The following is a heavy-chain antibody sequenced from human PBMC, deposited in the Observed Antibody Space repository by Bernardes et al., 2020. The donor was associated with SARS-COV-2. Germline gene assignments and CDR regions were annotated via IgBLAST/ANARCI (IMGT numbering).Heavy chain of an antibody. J-gene: IGHJ4*02. CDR2: ITNSGTSI. CDR1: GFTFSDYY. D-gene: IGHD3-16*01. V-gene: IGHV3-11*01. Sequence: GGSLRLSCAASGFTFSDYYMSWIRQAPGKGLEWVATITNSGTSIYYADSVKGRFTVSRDHAKNSLYLQMSSLRAEDTAVYYCASGGRGGFYAPFDYWGQGTLVTVSS. CDR3: ASGGRGGFYAPFDY.